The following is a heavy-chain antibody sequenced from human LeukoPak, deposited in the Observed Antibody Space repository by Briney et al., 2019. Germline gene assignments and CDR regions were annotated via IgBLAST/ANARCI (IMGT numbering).Heavy chain of an antibody. J-gene: IGHJ4*02. CDR2: IIPIFGTA. D-gene: IGHD2-2*01. Sequence: ASVKVSCKASGGTFSSYAISWVRQAPGQGLEWMGGIIPIFGTANYAQKFQGRVTITADESTSTAYMELSSLRSEDTAVYYCPRGFVVVPAAYDYWGQGTLVTVSS. CDR1: GGTFSSYA. CDR3: PRGFVVVPAAYDY. V-gene: IGHV1-69*13.